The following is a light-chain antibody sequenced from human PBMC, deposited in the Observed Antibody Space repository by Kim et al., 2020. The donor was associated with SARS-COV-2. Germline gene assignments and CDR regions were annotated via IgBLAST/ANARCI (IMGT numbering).Light chain of an antibody. CDR3: CSYAGSYTFWV. CDR2: DVS. CDR1: SSDVGGYNY. Sequence: QSVTISCTGTSSDVGGYNYVSCYQQHPGKAPKLMIYDVSKRPSGVPDRFSGSKSGNTASLTIPGLQAEDEADYYCCSYAGSYTFWVFGGGTKLTVL. J-gene: IGLJ3*02. V-gene: IGLV2-11*01.